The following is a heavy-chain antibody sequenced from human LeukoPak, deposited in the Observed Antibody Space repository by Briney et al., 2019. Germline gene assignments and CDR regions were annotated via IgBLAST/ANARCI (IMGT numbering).Heavy chain of an antibody. D-gene: IGHD3-22*01. J-gene: IGHJ4*02. Sequence: GASVKVSCKASGGTFSSYAISWARQAPGQGLEWMGGIIPIFGTANYAQKFQGRVTITTDESTSTAYMELSSLRSEDTAVYYCASLLSPPYYYDSSGYYVFDYWGQGTLVTVSS. CDR3: ASLLSPPYYYDSSGYYVFDY. CDR2: IIPIFGTA. CDR1: GGTFSSYA. V-gene: IGHV1-69*05.